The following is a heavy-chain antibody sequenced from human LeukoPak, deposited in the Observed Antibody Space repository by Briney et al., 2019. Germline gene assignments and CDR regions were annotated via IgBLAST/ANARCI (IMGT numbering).Heavy chain of an antibody. D-gene: IGHD5-18*01. J-gene: IGHJ4*02. CDR2: ISSSGSII. Sequence: GGSLRLSCAASGFTFSSYEMNWVRQAPGKGLEWISYISSSGSIIFYADSVKGRFTLSRDNAKNSLHLQMNSLRAEDTAIYYCARVRPGYSYGSYYFDYWGQGTLVTVSS. CDR3: ARVRPGYSYGSYYFDY. V-gene: IGHV3-48*03. CDR1: GFTFSSYE.